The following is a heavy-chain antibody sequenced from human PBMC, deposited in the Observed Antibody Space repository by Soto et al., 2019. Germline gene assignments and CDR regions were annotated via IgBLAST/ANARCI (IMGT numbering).Heavy chain of an antibody. CDR1: GGSISSYY. J-gene: IGHJ4*02. CDR2: IYYSGST. CDR3: ARSDGGITGTTWNY. V-gene: IGHV4-59*01. Sequence: SETLSLTCTVSGGSISSYYWSWIRQPPGKGLEWIGYIYYSGSTNYNPSLKSRVTISVDTSKNQFSLKLSSVTAADTAVYYCARSDGGITGTTWNYWGQGTLVTVSS. D-gene: IGHD1-7*01.